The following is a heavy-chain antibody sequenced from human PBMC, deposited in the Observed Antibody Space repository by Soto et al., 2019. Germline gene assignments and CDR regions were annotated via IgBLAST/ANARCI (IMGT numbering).Heavy chain of an antibody. CDR1: GFTFSSYG. J-gene: IGHJ4*02. V-gene: IGHV3-30*18. D-gene: IGHD6-13*01. Sequence: QVQLVESGGGVVQPGRSLRLSCAASGFTFSSYGMHWVRQAPGKGLEWVAVISYDGSNKYYADSVKGRFTISRDNSKNTLYLQMNSLRAEDTAVYYCAKESGIAAAGMDHWGQGTLVTVSS. CDR2: ISYDGSNK. CDR3: AKESGIAAAGMDH.